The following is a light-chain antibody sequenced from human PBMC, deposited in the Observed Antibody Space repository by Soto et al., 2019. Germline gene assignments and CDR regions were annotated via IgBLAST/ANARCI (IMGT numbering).Light chain of an antibody. V-gene: IGLV2-14*01. J-gene: IGLJ2*01. Sequence: QSALTQPASVSGSLGQSITLSCTGTSSDVGAYNYVSWYQQHPDKAPKLLIFEVTNRPSGVSGGFSGSKSGITASLSISGLQPEDEGDYYCTSYSSSSPVLFGGGTKLTVL. CDR1: SSDVGAYNY. CDR2: EVT. CDR3: TSYSSSSPVL.